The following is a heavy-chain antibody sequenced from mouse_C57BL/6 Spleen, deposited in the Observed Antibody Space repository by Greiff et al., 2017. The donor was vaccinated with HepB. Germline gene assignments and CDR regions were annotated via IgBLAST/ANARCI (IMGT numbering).Heavy chain of an antibody. V-gene: IGHV10-1*01. CDR1: GFSFNTYA. CDR2: IRSKSNNYAT. J-gene: IGHJ3*01. Sequence: EVMLVESGGGLVQPKGSLKLSCAASGFSFNTYAMNWVRQAPGKGLEWVARIRSKSNNYATYYADSVKDRFTISRDDSESMLYLQMNNLKTEDTAMYYCVRHGSSGYAYWGQGTLVTVA. CDR3: VRHGSSGYAY. D-gene: IGHD3-2*02.